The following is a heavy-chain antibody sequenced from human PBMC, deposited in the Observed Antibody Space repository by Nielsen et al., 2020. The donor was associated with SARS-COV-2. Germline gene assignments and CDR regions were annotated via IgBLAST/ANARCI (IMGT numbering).Heavy chain of an antibody. J-gene: IGHJ6*02. CDR1: GFTFSSYE. CDR3: AKGVELPHQPPAMDV. D-gene: IGHD2-15*01. Sequence: GESLKISCAASGFTFSSYEMNWVRQAPGKGLEWVSYISSSGSTIYYADSVKGRFTISRHNAENTVYLQMNSLRTDDTAVYFCAKGVELPHQPPAMDVWGQGTTVTVSS. CDR2: ISSSGSTI. V-gene: IGHV3-48*03.